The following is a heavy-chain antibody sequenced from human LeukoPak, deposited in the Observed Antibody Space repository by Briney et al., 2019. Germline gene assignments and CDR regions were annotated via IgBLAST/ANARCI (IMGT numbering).Heavy chain of an antibody. CDR1: GGSFSAYR. V-gene: IGHV4-34*01. CDR3: AGGPRESFCNWFDP. D-gene: IGHD3-16*02. J-gene: IGHJ5*02. CDR2: INHSGSA. Sequence: PSETLSLTCGVYGGSFSAYRWNWIRQPPGKDLEWVGEINHSGSAKYHPSFKSRVTISVDTSKNQVSLSLNSVTAADTAVYYCAGGPRESFCNWFDPWGQGTPVTVSS.